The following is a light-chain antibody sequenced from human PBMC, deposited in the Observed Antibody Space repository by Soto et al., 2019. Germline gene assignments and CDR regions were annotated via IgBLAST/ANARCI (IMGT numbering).Light chain of an antibody. CDR3: ASWDDTVRSYV. CDR1: ISNIGNNY. Sequence: QSVLTQPSSVSGTPGQGVTISCSGSISNIGNNYVYWFQQLPGTAPKVLINRNDKRPSGVPDRFSGSKSGTSASLAISGLRSEDEADYYCASWDDTVRSYVFGTGTKLTVL. V-gene: IGLV1-47*01. CDR2: RND. J-gene: IGLJ1*01.